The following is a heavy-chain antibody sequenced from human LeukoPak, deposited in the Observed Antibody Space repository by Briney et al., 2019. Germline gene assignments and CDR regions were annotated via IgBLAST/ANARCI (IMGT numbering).Heavy chain of an antibody. CDR1: GFTFSSYA. V-gene: IGHV3-23*01. CDR3: AKDRWYSSSWYDY. D-gene: IGHD6-13*01. J-gene: IGHJ4*02. CDR2: ISGSGGST. Sequence: GGSLRLSCAASGFTFSSYAMSWVRQAPGKGQEWVSAISGSGGSTYYADSVKGRFTISRDNSKNTLYLQMNSLRAEDTAVYYCAKDRWYSSSWYDYWGQGTLVTVSS.